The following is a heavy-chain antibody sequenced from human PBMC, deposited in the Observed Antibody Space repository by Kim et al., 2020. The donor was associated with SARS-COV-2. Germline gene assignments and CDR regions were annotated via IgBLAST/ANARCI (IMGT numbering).Heavy chain of an antibody. Sequence: YAVSVKSRITINPATSKNRFSLQLNSVTPEDTAVYYCARGRRDYYYGMDVWGQGTTVTVSS. CDR3: ARGRRDYYYGMDV. V-gene: IGHV6-1*01. J-gene: IGHJ6*02.